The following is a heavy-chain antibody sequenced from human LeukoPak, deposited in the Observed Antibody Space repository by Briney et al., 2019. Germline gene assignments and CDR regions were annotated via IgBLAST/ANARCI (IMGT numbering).Heavy chain of an antibody. Sequence: PSETLSLTCAVYGGSFSGYYWSWIRQPPGKGLEWIGEINHSGSTYYNPSLKSRVTISVDTSKNQFSLKLSSVTAADTAVCYCARRPSSGWYSEYYFDYWGQGTLVTVSS. CDR3: ARRPSSGWYSEYYFDY. CDR1: GGSFSGYY. D-gene: IGHD6-19*01. CDR2: INHSGST. V-gene: IGHV4-34*01. J-gene: IGHJ4*02.